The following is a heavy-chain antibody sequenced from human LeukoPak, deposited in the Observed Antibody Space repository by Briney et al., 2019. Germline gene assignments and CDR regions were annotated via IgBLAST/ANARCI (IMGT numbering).Heavy chain of an antibody. J-gene: IGHJ4*02. CDR1: GFTFSSYW. Sequence: GGSLRLSCAASGFTFSSYWMNWARQAPGKGLEWVANIKLDGSEKNYVDSVKGRFTISRDNTKNSLYLQMNSLRVEDTAAVYCARDQYDTWSRRGNFDSWGQGTLVIVSS. V-gene: IGHV3-7*03. CDR3: ARDQYDTWSRRGNFDS. CDR2: IKLDGSEK. D-gene: IGHD3-3*01.